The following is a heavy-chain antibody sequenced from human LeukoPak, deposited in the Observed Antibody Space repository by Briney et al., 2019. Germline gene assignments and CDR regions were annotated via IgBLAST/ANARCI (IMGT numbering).Heavy chain of an antibody. D-gene: IGHD3-10*01. J-gene: IGHJ4*02. CDR2: INSDGSIT. V-gene: IGHV3-74*01. CDR3: ARGRYGSDFDY. CDR1: GFTFSSYW. Sequence: GGSLRLSCAASGFTFSSYWMHWVRQAPGKGLVWVSRINSDGSITTYADSVKGRFTISRDNAKNTLYLQMNSLRAEDTAVYYCARGRYGSDFDYWGRGTLVTVSS.